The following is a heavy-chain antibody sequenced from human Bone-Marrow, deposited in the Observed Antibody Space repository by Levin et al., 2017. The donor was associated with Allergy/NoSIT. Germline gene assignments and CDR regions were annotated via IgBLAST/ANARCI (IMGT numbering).Heavy chain of an antibody. D-gene: IGHD5-24*01. J-gene: IGHJ4*02. CDR3: AMMKERDGYHQYYLDH. V-gene: IGHV3-9*01. Sequence: GGSLRLSCAASGFNFDNYAMHWVRQAPGKGLEWVSDISWNSGTIAYADSVKGRFTISRDNAKNSLYLQMNSLRAEDTALYYCAMMKERDGYHQYYLDHWGQGTLVTVSS. CDR1: GFNFDNYA. CDR2: ISWNSGTI.